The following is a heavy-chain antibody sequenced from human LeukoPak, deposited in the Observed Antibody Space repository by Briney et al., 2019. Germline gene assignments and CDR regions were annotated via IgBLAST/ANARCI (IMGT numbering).Heavy chain of an antibody. CDR3: ARLRYSGSYYVYY. CDR2: IYYSAST. CDR1: GGSISSSSYY. Sequence: PSETLSLTCTVSGGSISSSSYYWGWIRQPPGKGLEWIGSIYYSASTYYNPSLKSRVTISVDTSKNQFSLKLSSVTAADTAVYYCARLRYSGSYYVYYWGQGTLVTVSS. D-gene: IGHD1-26*01. V-gene: IGHV4-39*01. J-gene: IGHJ4*02.